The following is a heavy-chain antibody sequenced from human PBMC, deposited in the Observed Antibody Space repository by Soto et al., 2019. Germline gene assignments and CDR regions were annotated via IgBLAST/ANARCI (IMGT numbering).Heavy chain of an antibody. CDR2: IIPILGIA. Sequence: SVKVSCEASGGTFSSYTISWVRQAPGQGLEWMGRIIPILGIANYAQKFQGRVTITADKSTSTAYVELSSLRSEDTAVYYCARVNYYHYYMDVWGKGTTVTVSS. V-gene: IGHV1-69*02. J-gene: IGHJ6*03. CDR1: GGTFSSYT. CDR3: ARVNYYHYYMDV.